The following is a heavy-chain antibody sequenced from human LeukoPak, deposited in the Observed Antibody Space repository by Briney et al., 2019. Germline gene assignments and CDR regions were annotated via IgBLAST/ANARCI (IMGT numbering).Heavy chain of an antibody. CDR3: ARGHDFWSGYLDPRFDP. Sequence: SGKVSCKASAATFSSYAISWVRQAPGQGLEWMGGIIPIFGTANYAQKFKGRVTITTDESTSTAYMELSSLRTEDKAVYYCARGHDFWSGYLDPRFDPWGQGTLVTVSS. V-gene: IGHV1-69*05. CDR1: AATFSSYA. D-gene: IGHD3-3*01. CDR2: IIPIFGTA. J-gene: IGHJ5*02.